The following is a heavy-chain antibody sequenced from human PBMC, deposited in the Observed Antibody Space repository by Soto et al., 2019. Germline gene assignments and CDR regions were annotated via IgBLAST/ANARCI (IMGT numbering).Heavy chain of an antibody. J-gene: IGHJ5*02. D-gene: IGHD6-6*01. V-gene: IGHV3-21*01. CDR2: ISSSSSYI. CDR1: GFTFSSYS. Sequence: GSLRLSCAASGFTFSSYSMNWVRQAPGKGLEWVSSISSSSSYIYYADSVKGRFTISRDNAKNSLYLQMNSLRAEDTAVYYCARGSAYSSSLPWFDPWGQGTLVTVSS. CDR3: ARGSAYSSSLPWFDP.